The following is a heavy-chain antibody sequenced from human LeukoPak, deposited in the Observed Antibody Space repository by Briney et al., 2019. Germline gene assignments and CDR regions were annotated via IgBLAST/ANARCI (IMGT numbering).Heavy chain of an antibody. CDR1: GFPFSIHS. D-gene: IGHD6-13*01. V-gene: IGHV3-21*01. CDR3: TRAVTASGTDY. CDR2: ISRTEKV. Sequence: GGSLRLSCLASGFPFSIHSLNWVRQAPGKGLEWVSSISRTEKVYYADSLKGRFTISRDNAKNSLYLEMNSLRAEDSAVYYCTRAVTASGTDYWGQGAQVTVSS. J-gene: IGHJ4*02.